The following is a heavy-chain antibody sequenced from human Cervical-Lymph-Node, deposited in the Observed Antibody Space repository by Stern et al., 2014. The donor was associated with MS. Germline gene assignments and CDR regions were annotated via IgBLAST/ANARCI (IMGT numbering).Heavy chain of an antibody. V-gene: IGHV1-69*01. CDR2: ISPLCGTT. Sequence: QVQLVQSGAEVKKPGSSMMVSCEASGGTFSSIEISWVRQAPGQGLEWLGGISPLCGTTNCAPKVQGRGRIVADESTNTVNMELSSLRSEDTAVYYCVRDQGGIAASWGQGTLVIVSS. CDR1: GGTFSSIE. D-gene: IGHD6-13*01. CDR3: VRDQGGIAAS. J-gene: IGHJ4*02.